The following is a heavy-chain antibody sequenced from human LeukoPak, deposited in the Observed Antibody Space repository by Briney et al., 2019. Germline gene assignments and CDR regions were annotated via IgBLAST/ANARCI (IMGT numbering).Heavy chain of an antibody. CDR3: TTAGNYRFDF. Sequence: GRSLRLSCAASGFTFSSSWMHWVRQAPGEGLVWVSRMNSDGTTTNYADSVQGRFTISRDNARNTLFLQMNSLRADDTAVYYCTTAGNYRFDFWGQGTLVTVSS. J-gene: IGHJ4*02. D-gene: IGHD1-7*01. CDR2: MNSDGTTT. V-gene: IGHV3-74*01. CDR1: GFTFSSSW.